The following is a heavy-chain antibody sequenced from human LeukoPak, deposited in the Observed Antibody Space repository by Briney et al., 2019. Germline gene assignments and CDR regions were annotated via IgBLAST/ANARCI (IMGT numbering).Heavy chain of an antibody. Sequence: PSETLSLTCAVSGGSISSGGYSWSWIRQPPGKGLEWIGYIYHSGSTYYNPSLKSRVTISVDRSKNQSSLKLSSVTAADTAVYYCARVYYGDFDYWGQGTLVTVSS. CDR3: ARVYYGDFDY. J-gene: IGHJ4*02. CDR2: IYHSGST. CDR1: GGSISSGGYS. D-gene: IGHD3-3*01. V-gene: IGHV4-30-2*01.